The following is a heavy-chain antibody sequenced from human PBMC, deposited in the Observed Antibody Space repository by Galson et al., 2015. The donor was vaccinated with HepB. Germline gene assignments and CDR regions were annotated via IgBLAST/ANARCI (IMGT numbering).Heavy chain of an antibody. V-gene: IGHV1-18*01. D-gene: IGHD1-14*01. CDR1: GYTFTYNG. CDR2: ISVYKNKT. J-gene: IGHJ6*02. CDR3: ARELQPGMDV. Sequence: SVKVSCKASGYTFTYNGISWVRQAPGQGLEWMGWISVYKNKTTYAQTFQGRVTLTTDTSTSTAYMELSSLRSDDTAVYYCARELQPGMDVWGQGTTVTVSS.